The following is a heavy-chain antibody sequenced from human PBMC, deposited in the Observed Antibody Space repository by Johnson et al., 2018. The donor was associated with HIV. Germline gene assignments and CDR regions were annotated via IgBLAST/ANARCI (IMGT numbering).Heavy chain of an antibody. CDR3: TTEGNWNSVPDVDALDI. Sequence: VQLVESGGGVVRPGGSLRLSCAASGFTFSSYAMHWVRQAPGKGLEWVGRIKSKTDGGTTEFAAPVKGRFTMSRDDSKTTLYLKMNSLKTEDTAVYYCTTEGNWNSVPDVDALDIWGQGTMVTVSS. J-gene: IGHJ3*02. V-gene: IGHV3-15*01. D-gene: IGHD1-7*01. CDR1: GFTFSSYA. CDR2: IKSKTDGGTT.